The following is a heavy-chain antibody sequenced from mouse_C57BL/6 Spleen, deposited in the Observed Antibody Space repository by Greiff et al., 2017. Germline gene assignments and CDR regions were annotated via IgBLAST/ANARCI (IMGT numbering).Heavy chain of an antibody. J-gene: IGHJ4*01. CDR2: IDPSDSET. Sequence: QVQLQQPGAELVRPGSSVKLSCKASGYTFTSYWMHWVKQRPIQGLEWIGNIDPSDSETHYNQKFKDKATLTVDKSSSTAYMQLSSLTSEDSAVYYCASRIYGYAMDYWGQGTSVTVSS. V-gene: IGHV1-52*01. CDR3: ASRIYGYAMDY. CDR1: GYTFTSYW. D-gene: IGHD1-1*01.